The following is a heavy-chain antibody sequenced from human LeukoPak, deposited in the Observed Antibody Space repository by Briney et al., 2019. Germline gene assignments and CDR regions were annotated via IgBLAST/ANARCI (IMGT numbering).Heavy chain of an antibody. CDR1: GYTFTDYY. V-gene: IGHV1-2*02. CDR3: AMVVYGSGSPTYYFDY. D-gene: IGHD3-10*01. CDR2: INPNSGGT. Sequence: ASVKVSCKASGYTFTDYYMHWVRQAPGQGLEWMGWINPNSGGTNYAQKFQDTVTMTRDTSISTAYMEVSRRRSDDTAMYYCAMVVYGSGSPTYYFDYWGQGTLVTVSS. J-gene: IGHJ4*02.